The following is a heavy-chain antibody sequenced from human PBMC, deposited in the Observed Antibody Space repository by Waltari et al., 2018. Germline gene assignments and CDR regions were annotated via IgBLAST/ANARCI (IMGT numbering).Heavy chain of an antibody. CDR3: AMAAGTLY. Sequence: EVQLVESGGGLVQPGGSLRLSCAASGFTLSTRWMSWVRQAPGKGLEGVANMNQDGREKYYVDSMKGRVTISRDNAKNSLFLQMDSLRAEDTAVYFCAMAAGTLYWGQRTLVTVSS. J-gene: IGHJ4*02. CDR1: GFTLSTRW. D-gene: IGHD6-13*01. V-gene: IGHV3-7*01. CDR2: MNQDGREK.